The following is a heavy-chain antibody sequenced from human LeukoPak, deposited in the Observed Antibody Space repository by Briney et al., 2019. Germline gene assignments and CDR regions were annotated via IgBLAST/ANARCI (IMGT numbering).Heavy chain of an antibody. D-gene: IGHD6-19*01. CDR3: ARFVSSGWYNYYYYYMDV. V-gene: IGHV3-7*01. CDR1: GFTFSSYW. CDR2: IKQDGSEK. J-gene: IGHJ6*03. Sequence: GGSLRLSCTASGFTFSSYWMSWVRQAPGKGLEWVANIKQDGSEKYYVDSVKGRFTISRDNAKNSLYLQMNSLRAEDTAVYYCARFVSSGWYNYYYYYMDVWGKGTTVTVSS.